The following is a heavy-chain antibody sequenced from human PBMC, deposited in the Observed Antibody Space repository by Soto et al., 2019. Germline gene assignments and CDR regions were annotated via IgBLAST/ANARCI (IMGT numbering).Heavy chain of an antibody. V-gene: IGHV1-2*02. CDR1: GYMFTGFY. J-gene: IGHJ4*02. CDR2: INPNNGVT. CDR3: AAAAIPVAGRHPDF. Sequence: ASVKVSCKASGYMFTGFYLHWVRQAPGQGLEWMRWINPNNGVTTYAKNFQGRVTMTRDSSISTAYMELSSLRSDDTAVYFCAAAAIPVAGRHPDFWGQGTVVTVSS. D-gene: IGHD6-19*01.